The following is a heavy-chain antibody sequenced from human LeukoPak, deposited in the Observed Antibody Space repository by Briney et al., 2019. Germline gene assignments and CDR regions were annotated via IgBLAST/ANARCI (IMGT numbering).Heavy chain of an antibody. CDR3: ANPGST. CDR1: GFSFRSYA. CDR2: ISRSGNTS. V-gene: IGHV3-64*01. D-gene: IGHD4-4*01. Sequence: QAGGSLTLSCTASGFSFRSYAMHWVRQPPGKGLEYVSAISRSGNTSYYATSVKDRFTVSRDNAKKTLFLQMSNLRRDDTAVYFCANPGSTWGQGALVIVSS. J-gene: IGHJ5*02.